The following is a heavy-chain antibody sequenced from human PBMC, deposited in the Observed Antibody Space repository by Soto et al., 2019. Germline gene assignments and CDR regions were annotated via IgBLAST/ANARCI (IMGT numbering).Heavy chain of an antibody. CDR1: GFTFSSYW. CDR3: ARETIAAAGGVVLDP. D-gene: IGHD6-13*01. Sequence: GGSLRLSCAASGFTFSSYWMSWVRQAPGKGLEWVANIKQDGSEKYYVDSVKGRFTISRDNAKNSLYLQMNSLRAEDTAVYYCARETIAAAGGVVLDPWGQGTLVTVSS. V-gene: IGHV3-7*01. J-gene: IGHJ5*02. CDR2: IKQDGSEK.